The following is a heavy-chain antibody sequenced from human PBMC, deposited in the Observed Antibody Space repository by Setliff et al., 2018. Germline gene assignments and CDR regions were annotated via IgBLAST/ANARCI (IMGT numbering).Heavy chain of an antibody. V-gene: IGHV1-2*04. J-gene: IGHJ3*01. D-gene: IGHD3-16*01. CDR3: ARSDHLVVDGFDV. Sequence: ASVKVSCKTSGYAFTDNYIHWVRQAPGQGLEWMGWINPKTGGTNLAQEFQGWVSMTRDTSITTAYMELSRPTSDDMAVYFCARSDHLVVDGFDVWGQGTMVTVSS. CDR1: GYAFTDNY. CDR2: INPKTGGT.